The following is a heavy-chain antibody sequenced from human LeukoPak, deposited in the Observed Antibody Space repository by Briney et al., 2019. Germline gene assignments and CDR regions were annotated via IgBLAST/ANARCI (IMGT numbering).Heavy chain of an antibody. J-gene: IGHJ6*02. CDR2: INWNGGRT. Sequence: GGSLRLSCAVTGFTFEDYGMHCVRQPPGKGLEWVSSINWNGGRTDYADSVKGRFTISRDNAKNSLYLQLSSLRPEDTALYYCAKHMRATNTYSFFGLHVWGQETTVSVSS. V-gene: IGHV3-9*01. CDR3: AKHMRATNTYSFFGLHV. CDR1: GFTFEDYG. D-gene: IGHD1-26*01.